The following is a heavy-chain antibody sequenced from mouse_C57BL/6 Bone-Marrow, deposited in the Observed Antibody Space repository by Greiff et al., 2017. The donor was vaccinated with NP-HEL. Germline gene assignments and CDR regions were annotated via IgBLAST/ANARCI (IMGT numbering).Heavy chain of an antibody. CDR2: IHPNRGST. V-gene: IGHV1-64*01. J-gene: IGHJ2*01. Sequence: QVQLKQPGAELVKPGASVKLSCKASGYTFTSYWMHWVKQRPGQGLEWIGMIHPNRGSTNYNEKFKSKATLTVDKSSSTADMQLSSLTSEDSAVYYCAGYFDYWGQGTTLTVSS. CDR3: AGYFDY. CDR1: GYTFTSYW.